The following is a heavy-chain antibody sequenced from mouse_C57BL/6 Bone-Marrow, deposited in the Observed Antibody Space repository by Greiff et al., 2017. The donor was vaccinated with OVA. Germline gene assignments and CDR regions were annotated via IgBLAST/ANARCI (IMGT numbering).Heavy chain of an antibody. Sequence: QVQLQQPGAELVRPGSSVKLSCKASGYTFTSYWMHWVKQRPIQGLEWIGNIDPSDSENHYLQKFKDKATLTVDKCSSTAYMQLSRLTSEDSAVYYCARALYYYGSSHVWGTGTTLTVSS. D-gene: IGHD1-1*01. CDR2: IDPSDSEN. CDR1: GYTFTSYW. CDR3: ARALYYYGSSHV. J-gene: IGHJ1*03. V-gene: IGHV1-52*01.